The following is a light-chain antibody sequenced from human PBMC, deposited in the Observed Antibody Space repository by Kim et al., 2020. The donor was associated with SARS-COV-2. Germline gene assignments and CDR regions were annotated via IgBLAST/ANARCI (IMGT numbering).Light chain of an antibody. Sequence: VSPGERATLSCRASQSVNSNLAWYQQKPGQAPRLLIYGASSRATGISARFSGSGSGTDVALTITSLQSEDFAVYYCQQYSYWPLTFGGGTKVDIK. CDR2: GAS. J-gene: IGKJ4*01. CDR3: QQYSYWPLT. CDR1: QSVNSN. V-gene: IGKV3D-15*01.